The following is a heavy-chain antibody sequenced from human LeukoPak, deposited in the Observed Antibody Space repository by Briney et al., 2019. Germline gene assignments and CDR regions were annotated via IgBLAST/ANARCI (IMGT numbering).Heavy chain of an antibody. D-gene: IGHD5-18*01. CDR3: ARSRSGYSYDHAAFDI. CDR1: GGSISSYY. V-gene: IGHV4-59*01. CDR2: IDYRGST. J-gene: IGHJ3*02. Sequence: SETLSLTCTVSGGSISSYYWSWIRQPPGKGLEWIAYIDYRGSTTYNPYLKSRVTISVDTSRNQFSLKLSSVTAADTAVYYCARSRSGYSYDHAAFDIWGQGTMVTVSS.